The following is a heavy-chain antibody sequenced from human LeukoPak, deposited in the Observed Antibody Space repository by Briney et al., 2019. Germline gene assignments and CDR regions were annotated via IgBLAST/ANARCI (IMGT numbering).Heavy chain of an antibody. CDR3: ARDWSPNWFDP. J-gene: IGHJ5*02. Sequence: GGSLRRSCVASGFIFSDYYMSWIRQAPGKGLEWISYISASSGYTKYADSVKGRFTISRDNAKKSLYLEMNSLRVEDTAVYYCARDWSPNWFDPWGQGTLVTVSS. CDR1: GFIFSDYY. CDR2: ISASSGYT. V-gene: IGHV3-11*06.